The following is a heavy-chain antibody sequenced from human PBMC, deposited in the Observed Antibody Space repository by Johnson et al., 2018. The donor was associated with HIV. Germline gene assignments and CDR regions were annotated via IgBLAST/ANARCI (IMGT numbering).Heavy chain of an antibody. D-gene: IGHD4-23*01. CDR2: IRYDGSNK. V-gene: IGHV3-30*02. J-gene: IGHJ3*02. CDR3: AKVGATVVTPRGEAFDI. Sequence: QVQLVESGGGLVQPGGSLRLSCAASGFTFSSYAMSWVRQAPGKGLEWVAFIRYDGSNKYYADSVRGRFTISRENSKNTLYLQMNSLRAEDTAVYYCAKVGATVVTPRGEAFDIWGQGAMVTVSS. CDR1: GFTFSSYA.